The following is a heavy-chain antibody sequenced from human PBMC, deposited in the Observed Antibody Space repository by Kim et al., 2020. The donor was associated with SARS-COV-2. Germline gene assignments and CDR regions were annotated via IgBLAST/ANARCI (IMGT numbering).Heavy chain of an antibody. D-gene: IGHD3-22*01. V-gene: IGHV3-11*06. J-gene: IGHJ4*02. CDR3: VRAGHYDSSGYLRDFDY. Sequence: VKGRFTISRDNAKNSLFLKMNSLRGDDTAVYYCVRAGHYDSSGYLRDFDYWGQGTMVTVSS.